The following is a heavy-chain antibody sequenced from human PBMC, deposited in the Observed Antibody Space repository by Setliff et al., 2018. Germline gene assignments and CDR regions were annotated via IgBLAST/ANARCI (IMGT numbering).Heavy chain of an antibody. CDR3: ARARDGIDFDYFDY. CDR2: IYTSGGT. Sequence: SETLSLTCTVSGASISSYYWSWIRQPPGKGLEWIGYIYTSGGTNYNPSLKSRVTISVDASKNQFSLKLNSVTAADTAVYYCARARDGIDFDYFDYWGRGTPVTVSS. CDR1: GASISSYY. V-gene: IGHV4-4*08. J-gene: IGHJ4*02.